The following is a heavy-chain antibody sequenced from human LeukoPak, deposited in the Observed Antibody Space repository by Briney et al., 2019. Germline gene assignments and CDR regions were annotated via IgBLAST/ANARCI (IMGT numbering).Heavy chain of an antibody. D-gene: IGHD3-10*02. V-gene: IGHV3-48*03. J-gene: IGHJ6*04. CDR3: AELGITMIGGV. CDR2: ISSSGSTI. CDR1: GLTFSSYE. Sequence: GGSLRLSCAASGLTFSSYEMNWVRQDPGKGLEWVSYISSSGSTIYYADSVKGRFTISRDNTKNSLYLQMNSLRAEDTAVYYCAELGITMIGGVWGKGTTVTISS.